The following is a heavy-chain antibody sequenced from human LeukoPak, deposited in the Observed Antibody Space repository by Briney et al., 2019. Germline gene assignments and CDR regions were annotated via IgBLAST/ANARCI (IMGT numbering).Heavy chain of an antibody. J-gene: IGHJ4*02. CDR2: ISSSGKDT. CDR1: GFTFSDFY. Sequence: PGGSLRLSCAASGFTFSDFYMSWVRQTPGQGLEWLTYISSSGKDTSYADSVKGRFTVSRDNAKNSLFLQMSSLRAEDTAVYYCAKTARVYDHWGQGTLVTVSS. CDR3: AKTARVYDH. D-gene: IGHD5/OR15-5a*01. V-gene: IGHV3-11*04.